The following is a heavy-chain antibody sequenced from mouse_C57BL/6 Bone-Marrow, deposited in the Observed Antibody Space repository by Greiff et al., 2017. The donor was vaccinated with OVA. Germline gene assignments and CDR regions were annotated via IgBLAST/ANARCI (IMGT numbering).Heavy chain of an antibody. CDR1: GFSLTSYG. J-gene: IGHJ3*01. V-gene: IGHV2-2*01. D-gene: IGHD2-1*01. CDR3: ARMGNYGLVFAY. Sequence: QLQLKESGPGLVQPSQSLSITCTVSGFSLTSYGVHWVRQSPGKGLEWLGVIWSGGSTDYNAAFISRLSISKDNSKSQVFFKMNSLQADDTAIYYCARMGNYGLVFAYWGQGTLVTVSA. CDR2: IWSGGST.